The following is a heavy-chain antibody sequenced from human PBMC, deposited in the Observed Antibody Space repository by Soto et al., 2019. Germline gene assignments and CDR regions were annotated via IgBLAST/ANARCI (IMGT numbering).Heavy chain of an antibody. V-gene: IGHV4-59*01. CDR3: ARVWGGAFDF. CDR2: IYYSGST. Sequence: QVQLQESGPGLVKPSETLSLTCTVSGGSISSYYWSWIRQPPGKGLEWIGYIYYSGSTNYNPSLKGRVTISVDTSKNQFSLKLSSVTAAETAVYYCARVWGGAFDFWGQGTMVTVSS. J-gene: IGHJ3*01. CDR1: GGSISSYY. D-gene: IGHD3-10*01.